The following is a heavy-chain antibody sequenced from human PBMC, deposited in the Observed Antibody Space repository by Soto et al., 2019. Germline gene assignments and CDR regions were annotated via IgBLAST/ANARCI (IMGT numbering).Heavy chain of an antibody. CDR2: ISAYNGNT. CDR3: ARDPEDYYGSGSYYNGIDY. D-gene: IGHD3-10*01. Sequence: ASVKVSCKASGYTFTSYGISWVRQAPGQGLEWMGWISAYNGNTNYAQKLQGRVTMTTDTSTSTAYMELRSLRSDETAVYYCARDPEDYYGSGSYYNGIDYWGQGTLVTVSS. J-gene: IGHJ4*02. V-gene: IGHV1-18*01. CDR1: GYTFTSYG.